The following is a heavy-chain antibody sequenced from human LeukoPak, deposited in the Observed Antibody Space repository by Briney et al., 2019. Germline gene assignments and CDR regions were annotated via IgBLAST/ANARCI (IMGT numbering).Heavy chain of an antibody. J-gene: IGHJ3*02. Sequence: PGGSLRLSCAASGFTFSSYAMHWVRQAPGKGLEWVAVISYDGSNKYYADSVKGRFTISRDNSKNTLYLQMNSLRAEDTAVYYCARGAASDSSGYYRDAFDIWGQGTTVTVSS. CDR2: ISYDGSNK. V-gene: IGHV3-30-3*01. CDR1: GFTFSSYA. CDR3: ARGAASDSSGYYRDAFDI. D-gene: IGHD3-22*01.